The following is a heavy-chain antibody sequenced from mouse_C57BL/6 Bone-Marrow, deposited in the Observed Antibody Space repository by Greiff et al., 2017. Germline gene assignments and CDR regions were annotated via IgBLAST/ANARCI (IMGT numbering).Heavy chain of an antibody. J-gene: IGHJ4*01. Sequence: VQLQQPGAELVMPGASVKLSCKASGYTFTSYWMHWVKQRPGQGLEWIGEIDPSGSYTNYNQKFKGKSTLTVDKSSSTAYMQLSSLTSEDSAVYYCARGGYYYAMDYWGQGTSVTVSS. CDR2: IDPSGSYT. CDR1: GYTFTSYW. D-gene: IGHD2-2*01. CDR3: ARGGYYYAMDY. V-gene: IGHV1-69*01.